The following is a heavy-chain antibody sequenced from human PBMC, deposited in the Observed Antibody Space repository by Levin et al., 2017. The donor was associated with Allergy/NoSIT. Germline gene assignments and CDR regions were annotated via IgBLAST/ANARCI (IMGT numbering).Heavy chain of an antibody. CDR1: GSSFTSYW. CDR2: IYPGDSDT. Sequence: GGSLRLSCKGSGSSFTSYWIGWVRQMPGKGLEWMGIIYPGDSDTRYSPSFQGHVTISADKSISTSYLKWSSLKASDTAMYYCARLADTAMATYFFDYWGQGTLVTVSS. V-gene: IGHV5-51*01. J-gene: IGHJ4*02. CDR3: ARLADTAMATYFFDY. D-gene: IGHD5-18*01.